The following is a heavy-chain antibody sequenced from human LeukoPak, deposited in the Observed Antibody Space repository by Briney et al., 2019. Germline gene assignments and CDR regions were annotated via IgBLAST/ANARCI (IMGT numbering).Heavy chain of an antibody. D-gene: IGHD6-13*01. CDR1: GFTFSNYG. V-gene: IGHV3-53*01. CDR2: VYSGGTT. CDR3: ARVKVAVAGIGWFDP. J-gene: IGHJ5*02. Sequence: GGSLRLSCAASGFTFSNYGMHWVRQAPGRGLEWVSVVYSGGTTYYADSVKGRFTISRDNSKNTLYLQMNSLRAEDTAVYYCARVKVAVAGIGWFDPWGQGSLVTVSS.